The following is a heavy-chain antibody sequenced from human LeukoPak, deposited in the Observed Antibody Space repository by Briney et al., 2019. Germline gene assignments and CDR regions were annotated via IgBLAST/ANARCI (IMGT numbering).Heavy chain of an antibody. CDR1: GYSISSGYY. D-gene: IGHD6-13*01. CDR2: NYHSGST. J-gene: IGHJ5*02. CDR3: ARVPPPYSSSWFDP. V-gene: IGHV4-38-2*02. Sequence: SETLSLTCTVSGYSISSGYYWGWIRQPPGKGLEWIGSNYHSGSTYYNPSLKSRVTISVDTSKNQSSLKLSSVTAADTAVYYCARVPPPYSSSWFDPWGQGTLVTVSS.